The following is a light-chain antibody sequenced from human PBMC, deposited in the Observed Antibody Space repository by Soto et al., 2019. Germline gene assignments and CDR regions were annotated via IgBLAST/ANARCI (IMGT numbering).Light chain of an antibody. Sequence: QSVLTQPPSVSGAPGQTVTISCTGSSSNIGAGYDVHWYQRVSGTAPKLLIYGKNNRPSGVPDRFSGSKSGTSASLVITGLQTEDEAYYFCQSYDAGLSGVFGGGTKLTVL. CDR1: SSNIGAGYD. CDR2: GKN. J-gene: IGLJ3*02. CDR3: QSYDAGLSGV. V-gene: IGLV1-40*01.